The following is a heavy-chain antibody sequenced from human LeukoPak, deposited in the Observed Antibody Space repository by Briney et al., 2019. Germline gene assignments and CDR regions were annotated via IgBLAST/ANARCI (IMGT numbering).Heavy chain of an antibody. CDR1: GYSISSGYY. Sequence: SETLSLTCAVSGYSISSGYYWGWIRQPPGKGLEWIGSIYHSGSTYYNPSLKSRVTISVDTSKNQFSLKLSSVTAADTAVYYCARDSSMTTDYWGQGTLVTVSS. CDR2: IYHSGST. D-gene: IGHD4-11*01. CDR3: ARDSSMTTDY. V-gene: IGHV4-38-2*02. J-gene: IGHJ4*02.